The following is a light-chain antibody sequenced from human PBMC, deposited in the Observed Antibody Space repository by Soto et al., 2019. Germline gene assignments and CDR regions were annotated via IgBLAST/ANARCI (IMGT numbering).Light chain of an antibody. CDR1: QSVSSSN. CDR3: QQYGISPPYT. J-gene: IGKJ2*01. V-gene: IGKV3-20*01. Sequence: EIVLTQSPGTLSLSPGQRSTLSCRASQSVSSSNLAWYQQKPGQAPRLLIYGASSRATGIPDRFSGSGSGTDFNLTISRLEPEDLAVYYCQQYGISPPYTFGQGTKLEIK. CDR2: GAS.